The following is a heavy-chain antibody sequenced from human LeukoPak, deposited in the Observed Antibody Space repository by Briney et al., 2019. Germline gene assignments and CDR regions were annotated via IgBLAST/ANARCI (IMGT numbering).Heavy chain of an antibody. CDR3: VRDDDNWGFVL. V-gene: IGHV3-73*01. D-gene: IGHD7-27*01. Sequence: GGSLKLSCAASGFTFSGSAIHWVRQASGKGLEWVGRIRSKVNTYATAYAASVQGRFTVSRDDSKNTAYLQMNSLRAEDTAVYYCVRDDDNWGFVLWGRGTLVAVSS. J-gene: IGHJ2*01. CDR1: GFTFSGSA. CDR2: IRSKVNTYAT.